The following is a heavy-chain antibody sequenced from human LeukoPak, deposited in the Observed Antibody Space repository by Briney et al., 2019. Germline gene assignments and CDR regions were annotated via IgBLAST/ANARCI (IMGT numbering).Heavy chain of an antibody. Sequence: PSETLSLTCAVSGGSFSGYYWSWVRQPPGKGLEWIGEINHSGSTNYNPSLKSRVTISVDTSKNQFSLKLSSVTAADTAVYYCARPPVDFWSGYYGDAFDIWGQGTMVTVSS. CDR3: ARPPVDFWSGYYGDAFDI. CDR1: GGSFSGYY. D-gene: IGHD3-3*01. V-gene: IGHV4-34*01. CDR2: INHSGST. J-gene: IGHJ3*02.